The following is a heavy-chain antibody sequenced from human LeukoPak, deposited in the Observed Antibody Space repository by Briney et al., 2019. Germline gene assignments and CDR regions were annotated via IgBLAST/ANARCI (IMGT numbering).Heavy chain of an antibody. CDR2: IYHSGST. J-gene: IGHJ4*02. CDR1: GYSISSGYY. Sequence: SETLSLTCAVSGYSISSGYYWGWIRQPPGKGLEWIGSIYHSGSTYYNPSLKSRVTISVDTSKNQFSLKLSSVTAADTAVYYCAIAARGHLLTGWGQGTLVTVSS. CDR3: AIAARGHLLTG. V-gene: IGHV4-38-2*01. D-gene: IGHD3-9*01.